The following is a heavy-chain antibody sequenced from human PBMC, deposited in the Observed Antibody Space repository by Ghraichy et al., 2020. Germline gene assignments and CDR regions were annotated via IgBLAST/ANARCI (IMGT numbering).Heavy chain of an antibody. Sequence: SQTRSLTCAVYGGSFSDYDWPWIRQPPGKGLEWIGEINDSGSIAYNASLKSRVSISLDTSNNQFSLQLSSVNAADTAVYFCARVVFSNNWTPVHWFDPWGQGTLVIVSS. CDR1: GGSFSDYD. CDR2: INDSGSI. J-gene: IGHJ5*02. V-gene: IGHV4-34*01. CDR3: ARVVFSNNWTPVHWFDP. D-gene: IGHD1-1*01.